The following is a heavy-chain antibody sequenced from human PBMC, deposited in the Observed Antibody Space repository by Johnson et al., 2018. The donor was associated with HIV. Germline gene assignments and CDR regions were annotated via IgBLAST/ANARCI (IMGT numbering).Heavy chain of an antibody. CDR3: ARCMIVVVITDAFDI. J-gene: IGHJ3*02. Sequence: QVQLVESGGGVVQPGRSLRLSCAASGFTFSSYAMHWVRQAPGKGLEWVAVISYDGSNKYYADSVKGRFTISRDNSKNTLYLQMNSPSPEDTAVYYCARCMIVVVITDAFDIWGQGTMVTVSS. D-gene: IGHD3-22*01. CDR2: ISYDGSNK. V-gene: IGHV3-30-3*01. CDR1: GFTFSSYA.